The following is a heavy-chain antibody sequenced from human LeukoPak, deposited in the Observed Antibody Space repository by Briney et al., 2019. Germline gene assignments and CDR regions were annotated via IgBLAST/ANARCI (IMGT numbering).Heavy chain of an antibody. CDR3: VQDWAWGAFAY. CDR2: ISGSGDGT. J-gene: IGHJ4*02. D-gene: IGHD7-27*01. CDR1: GFTFRKYT. V-gene: IGHV3-23*01. Sequence: GGSLRLSCAASGFTFRKYTMSWVRQAPGKGLEWVSGISGSGDGTEYADSVKGRFTISRDNSKNTVYLQMNSLRPEDTAIYYCVQDWAWGAFAYWGQGTLVTVSS.